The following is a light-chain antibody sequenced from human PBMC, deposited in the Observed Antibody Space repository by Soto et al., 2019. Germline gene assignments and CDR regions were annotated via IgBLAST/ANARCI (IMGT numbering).Light chain of an antibody. V-gene: IGKV3-20*01. Sequence: EIVLTQSPGTLSWSPGERATLSCRASQSVSSSYLAWYQQKPGQAPRLRIYDASSRATGIPDRFSGSGSGTDFTLTISRLEPEDFGVYYCQQYGSSPTTFGQGTKVYI. CDR3: QQYGSSPTT. CDR2: DAS. CDR1: QSVSSSY. J-gene: IGKJ1*01.